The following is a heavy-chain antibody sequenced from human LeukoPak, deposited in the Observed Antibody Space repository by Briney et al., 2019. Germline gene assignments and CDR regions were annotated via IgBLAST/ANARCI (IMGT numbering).Heavy chain of an antibody. Sequence: SETLSLTCTASGGSISSYYWSWIRQPPGKGLEWIGYIYYSGSTNYNPSLKSRVTISVDTSKNQFSLKLSSVTAADTAVYYCARGYDFENWFDPWGQGTLVTVSS. V-gene: IGHV4-59*01. CDR1: GGSISSYY. CDR3: ARGYDFENWFDP. CDR2: IYYSGST. D-gene: IGHD3-3*01. J-gene: IGHJ5*02.